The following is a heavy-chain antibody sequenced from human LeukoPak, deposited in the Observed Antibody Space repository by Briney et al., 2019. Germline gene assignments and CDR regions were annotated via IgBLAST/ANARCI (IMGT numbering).Heavy chain of an antibody. Sequence: SETLSLTCTVSGGSISGYYWSWIRQPPGKGLEWIGFIYYSGTTHYSPALKSRVTMSVDTSNNQFSLKLTSVSAADTAVYYCARHLLSAPHYFDYWGQGTLVTVTS. CDR3: ARHLLSAPHYFDY. V-gene: IGHV4-59*01. CDR2: IYYSGTT. CDR1: GGSISGYY. D-gene: IGHD2-15*01. J-gene: IGHJ4*02.